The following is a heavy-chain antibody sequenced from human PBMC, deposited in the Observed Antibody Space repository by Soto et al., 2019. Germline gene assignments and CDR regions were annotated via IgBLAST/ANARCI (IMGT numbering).Heavy chain of an antibody. CDR3: AREKAARFGWFDP. V-gene: IGHV4-31*03. CDR2: IYYSGST. D-gene: IGHD6-6*01. CDR1: GGSISSGGYY. J-gene: IGHJ5*02. Sequence: SETLSLTCTVSGGSISSGGYYWSWIRQHPGKGLEWIGYIYYSGSTYYNPSLKSRVTISVDTSKNQLSLKLSSVTAADTAVYYCAREKAARFGWFDPWGQGTLVTVSS.